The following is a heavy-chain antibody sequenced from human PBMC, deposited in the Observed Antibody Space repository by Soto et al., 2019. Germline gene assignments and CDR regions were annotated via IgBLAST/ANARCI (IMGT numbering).Heavy chain of an antibody. D-gene: IGHD1-1*01. CDR1: GGSVSSGDYC. CDR2: ICNSGST. CDR3: ARGRLDSLLAPYFFAF. J-gene: IGHJ4*02. Sequence: SETLSLACTVSGGSVSSGDYCWNWIRQPPGKGLEWIAYICNSGSTFYNPSLKSRLTVSLDTSKSQLSLQLTSVTAADTAVYYCARGRLDSLLAPYFFAFWGQGTLVTVSS. V-gene: IGHV4-30-4*01.